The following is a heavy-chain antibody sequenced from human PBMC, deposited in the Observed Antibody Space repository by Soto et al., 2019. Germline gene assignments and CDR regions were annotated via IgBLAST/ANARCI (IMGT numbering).Heavy chain of an antibody. CDR1: GYTFTSYA. J-gene: IGHJ4*02. D-gene: IGHD1-1*01. Sequence: ASVKVSCKXSGYTFTSYAMHWVRQAPGQRLEWMGWINAGNGNTKYSQKFQGRVTITRDTSASTAYMELSSLRSEDTAVYYCARDPRELGTRLAFDYWGQGTLVTVSS. CDR2: INAGNGNT. CDR3: ARDPRELGTRLAFDY. V-gene: IGHV1-3*01.